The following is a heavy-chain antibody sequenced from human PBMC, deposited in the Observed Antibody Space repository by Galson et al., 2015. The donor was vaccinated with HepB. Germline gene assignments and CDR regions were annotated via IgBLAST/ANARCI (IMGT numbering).Heavy chain of an antibody. CDR1: GYTFTDYY. V-gene: IGHV1-46*01. CDR2: INPTTGTT. Sequence: SVKVSCKASGYTFTDYYIHWVRQAPGQGLEWMGIINPTTGTTTYAQKFQGRVSMTRVTSTSTVYVEVGSLRFEDTAVYYCARAELVGEMYFYGMDVWGQGTTVTVSS. CDR3: ARAELVGEMYFYGMDV. J-gene: IGHJ6*02. D-gene: IGHD6-13*01.